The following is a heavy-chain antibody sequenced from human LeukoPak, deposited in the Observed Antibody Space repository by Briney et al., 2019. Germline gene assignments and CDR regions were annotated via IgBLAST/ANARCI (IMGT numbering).Heavy chain of an antibody. J-gene: IGHJ4*02. CDR1: GFTFSSYD. V-gene: IGHV3-23*01. Sequence: GGSLRLSCAASGFTFSSYDMSWVRQAPGKGPEWVSGISESGSSTYYADSVKGRFTISRDKSKNTLYLQMNSLRAEETAVYYCAKGVKWGLGYYFDYWGQGILVAVSS. CDR3: AKGVKWGLGYYFDY. D-gene: IGHD2-21*01. CDR2: ISESGSST.